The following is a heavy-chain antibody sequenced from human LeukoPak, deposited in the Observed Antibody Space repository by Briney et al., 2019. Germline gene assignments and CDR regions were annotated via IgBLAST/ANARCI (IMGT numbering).Heavy chain of an antibody. D-gene: IGHD5-12*01. CDR3: AKGGRSGYDSLFDY. Sequence: SARVSCKASGSTFSSYAISWVRQAPGQGLEWMGRIIPILGIANYAQKFQGRVTITADKSTSTAYMELSSLRSEDTAVYYCAKGGRSGYDSLFDYWGQGTLVTVSS. V-gene: IGHV1-69*04. CDR1: GSTFSSYA. CDR2: IIPILGIA. J-gene: IGHJ4*02.